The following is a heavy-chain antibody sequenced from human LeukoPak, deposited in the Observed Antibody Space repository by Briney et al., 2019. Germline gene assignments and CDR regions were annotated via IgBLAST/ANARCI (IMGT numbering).Heavy chain of an antibody. V-gene: IGHV3-30*02. CDR2: IRYDGSNK. J-gene: IGHJ6*03. CDR3: AKDHRVGAYYYYYMDV. Sequence: GGSLRLSCAASGFTFSSYGMRWVRQAPGKGLEWVAFIRYDGSNKYYADSVKGRFTISRDNSKNTLYLQMNSLRAEDTAVYYCAKDHRVGAYYYYYMDVWGKGTTVTISS. CDR1: GFTFSSYG. D-gene: IGHD1-26*01.